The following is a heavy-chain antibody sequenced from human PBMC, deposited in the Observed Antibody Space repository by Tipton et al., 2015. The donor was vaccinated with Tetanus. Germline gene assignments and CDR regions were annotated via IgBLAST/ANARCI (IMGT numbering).Heavy chain of an antibody. D-gene: IGHD4-23*01. CDR3: IIEVSPGGADY. V-gene: IGHV3-9*01. J-gene: IGHJ4*02. CDR2: MLGGSGAV. CDR1: GINCNDKD. Sequence: SLRLSCVASGINCNDKDIHWVRQNSERGLEWVSGMLGGSGAVGYADSVKGRFVVSRDNAKNSVFLQMNSLRPEDTASYFCIIEVSPGGADYWGQGTRVTVSS.